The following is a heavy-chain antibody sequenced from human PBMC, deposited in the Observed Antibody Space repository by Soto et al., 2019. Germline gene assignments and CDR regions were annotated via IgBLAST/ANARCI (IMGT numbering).Heavy chain of an antibody. CDR2: ISGSGGST. CDR3: AKAEQYVSSGYYYFPHYFDY. Sequence: EVQLLESGGGLVQPGGSLRLSCAASGFTFSSYAMSWVRQAPGKGLEWVSAISGSGGSTYYADSVKGRFTISRDNSKNTLYLQMNSLRAEDTAVYYCAKAEQYVSSGYYYFPHYFDYWGQGTLVTVSS. J-gene: IGHJ4*02. V-gene: IGHV3-23*01. CDR1: GFTFSSYA. D-gene: IGHD3-22*01.